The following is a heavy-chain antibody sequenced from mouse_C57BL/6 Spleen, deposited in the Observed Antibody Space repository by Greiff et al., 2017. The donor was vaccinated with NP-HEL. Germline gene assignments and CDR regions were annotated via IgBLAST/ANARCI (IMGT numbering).Heavy chain of an antibody. CDR2: IYPRSGNT. Sequence: QVQLQQSGAELARPGASVKLSCKASGYTFTSYGISWVKQRTGQGLEWIGEIYPRSGNTYYNEKFKGKATLTADKSSSTAYMELRSLTSEDSAVYFCATPITTVVATKGYWGQGTTLTVSS. D-gene: IGHD1-1*01. CDR1: GYTFTSYG. CDR3: ATPITTVVATKGY. J-gene: IGHJ2*01. V-gene: IGHV1-81*01.